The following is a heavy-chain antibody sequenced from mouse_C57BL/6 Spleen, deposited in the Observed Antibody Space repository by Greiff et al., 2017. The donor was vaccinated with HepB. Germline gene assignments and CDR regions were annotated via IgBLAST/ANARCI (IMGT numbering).Heavy chain of an antibody. J-gene: IGHJ1*03. CDR1: GYSFTDYN. V-gene: IGHV1-39*01. CDR2: INPNYGTT. D-gene: IGHD1-1*01. Sequence: FHLQHSVPYLVKPGASVKISCKASGYSFTDYNMNWVKQSNGKSLEWIGVINPNYGTTSYNQKFKGKATLTVDQSSSTAYMQLNSLTSEDSAVYYCAREVVAKDWYFDVWGTGTTVTVSS. CDR3: AREVVAKDWYFDV.